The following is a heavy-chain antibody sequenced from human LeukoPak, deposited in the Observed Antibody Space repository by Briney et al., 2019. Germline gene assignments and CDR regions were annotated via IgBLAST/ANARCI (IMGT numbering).Heavy chain of an antibody. CDR2: INPNSGDT. CDR3: ARGLPGGFDP. Sequence: PGASVKVSCKASGYTFTSNYMHWVRLAPGEGLEWMGRINPNSGDTNYAQKFQGRVTMTRDTSISTVYMELSRLKSDDTAVFYCARGLPGGFDPWGQGTLVTVSS. D-gene: IGHD2-2*01. V-gene: IGHV1-2*06. J-gene: IGHJ5*02. CDR1: GYTFTSNY.